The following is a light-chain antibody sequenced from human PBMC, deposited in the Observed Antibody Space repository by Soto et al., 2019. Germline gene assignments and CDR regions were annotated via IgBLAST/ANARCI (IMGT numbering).Light chain of an antibody. CDR1: SSDLAVYNY. CDR2: QVT. Sequence: QSALTQPASVSGSPGQSITISCTGTSSDLAVYNYVSWYQQQPGKAPKLMIYQVTNRPSGVSNRFSGSTSGNTASLTISGLHAEDDADYYCSSSTNSSNYVFGTGTKLTVL. V-gene: IGLV2-14*01. J-gene: IGLJ1*01. CDR3: SSSTNSSNYV.